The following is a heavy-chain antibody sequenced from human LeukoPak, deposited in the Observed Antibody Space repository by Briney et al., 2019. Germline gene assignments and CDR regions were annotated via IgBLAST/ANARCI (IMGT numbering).Heavy chain of an antibody. Sequence: GGSLRLSCAASGFTFTKFWIHWVRQAPGRGLVWVSRVKDDGISTLYADSVKGRFTISRDNAKNTLYLQMNSLRADDTALYYCATGPYAAFEMWGQGTMVTVSS. V-gene: IGHV3-74*01. CDR3: ATGPYAAFEM. D-gene: IGHD2-2*01. CDR1: GFTFTKFW. J-gene: IGHJ3*02. CDR2: VKDDGIST.